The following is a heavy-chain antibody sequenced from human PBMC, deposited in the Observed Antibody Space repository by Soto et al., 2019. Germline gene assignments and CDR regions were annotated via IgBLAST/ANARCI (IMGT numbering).Heavy chain of an antibody. CDR2: IYYSGST. V-gene: IGHV4-59*08. CDR1: GGSISGHY. J-gene: IGHJ4*02. D-gene: IGHD5-12*01. Sequence: SETLSLTCTVSGGSISGHYWSWIRQPPGKGLEWIGYIYYSGSTNYNPSLKSRITISVDTSRNQFSLKLSSVTAADTAVYYCARLRYFYSGYVYFDYWGQGTLVTVSS. CDR3: ARLRYFYSGYVYFDY.